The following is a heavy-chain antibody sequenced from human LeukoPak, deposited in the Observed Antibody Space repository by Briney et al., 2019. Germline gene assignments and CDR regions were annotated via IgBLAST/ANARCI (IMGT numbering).Heavy chain of an antibody. V-gene: IGHV3-21*05. CDR3: ARVSPVDYDFWSGYPRYYYYMDV. Sequence: KSGGSLRLSCAASGFTFGSYSMNWVRQAPGKGLEWVSYISSSSYIYYADSVKGRFTISRDNAKNSLYLQMNSLRAEDTAAYYCARVSPVDYDFWSGYPRYYYYMDVWGKGTTVTVSS. J-gene: IGHJ6*03. D-gene: IGHD3-3*01. CDR2: ISSSSYI. CDR1: GFTFGSYS.